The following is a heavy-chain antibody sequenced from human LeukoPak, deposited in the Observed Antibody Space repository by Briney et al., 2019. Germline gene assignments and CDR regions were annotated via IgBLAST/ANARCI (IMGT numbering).Heavy chain of an antibody. Sequence: PGRSLRLSCATSGFTFSSYGMHWVRQAPGKGLEWVAVIWYDGSNKYYADSVKGRFTISRDNSKNTLYLQMNSLRAEDTAVYYCAREQNYYGSGIDAFDIWGQGTMVTVSS. CDR3: AREQNYYGSGIDAFDI. J-gene: IGHJ3*02. CDR2: IWYDGSNK. D-gene: IGHD3-10*01. CDR1: GFTFSSYG. V-gene: IGHV3-33*01.